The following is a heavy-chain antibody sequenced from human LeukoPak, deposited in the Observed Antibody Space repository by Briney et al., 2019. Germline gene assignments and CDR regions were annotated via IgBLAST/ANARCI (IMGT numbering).Heavy chain of an antibody. V-gene: IGHV6-1*01. CDR2: TYYRSKWYN. D-gene: IGHD1-26*01. J-gene: IGHJ6*02. CDR3: ARGGGAMDV. Sequence: SQTLSLTCAISGDSVSSNSAAWSWIRQSPSRGLEWLGRTYYRSKWYNDYVESVKSRISINPDTSKNQFSLQLNSVTPEDPAVYYCARGGGAMDVWGQGTTVTVSS. CDR1: GDSVSSNSAA.